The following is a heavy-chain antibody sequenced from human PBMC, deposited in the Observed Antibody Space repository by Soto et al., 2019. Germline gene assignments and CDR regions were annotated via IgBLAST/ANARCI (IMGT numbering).Heavy chain of an antibody. CDR2: IYHSGST. J-gene: IGHJ6*02. D-gene: IGHD2-15*01. CDR3: ARSVIKLGYCSGGSCYSRAYPHGMDV. V-gene: IGHV4-30-2*01. Sequence: PSETLSLTCAVSGGSISSGGYSWSWIRQPPGKGLEWIGYIYHSGSTYYNQSLKSRVTISVDRSKNQFSLKLSSVTAADTAVYYCARSVIKLGYCSGGSCYSRAYPHGMDVWGQGTTVTVSS. CDR1: GGSISSGGYS.